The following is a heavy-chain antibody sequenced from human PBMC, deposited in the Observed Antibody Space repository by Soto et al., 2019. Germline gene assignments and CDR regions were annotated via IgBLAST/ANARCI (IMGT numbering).Heavy chain of an antibody. CDR2: ISYDGSNK. CDR1: GFTFSSYA. V-gene: IGHV3-30-3*01. CDR3: ARDRGGGAGMDV. J-gene: IGHJ6*02. Sequence: QVQLVESGGGVVQPGRSLRLSCAASGFTFSSYAMHWVRQAPGKGLEWVAVISYDGSNKYYADSVKGRFTISRDNSKNTLYLQMNSLRAEDTAVYYCARDRGGGAGMDVWGQGTTVTVSS. D-gene: IGHD6-25*01.